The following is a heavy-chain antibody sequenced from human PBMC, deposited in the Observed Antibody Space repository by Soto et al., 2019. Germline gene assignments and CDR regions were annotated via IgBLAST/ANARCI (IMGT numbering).Heavy chain of an antibody. Sequence: QVQLQESGPGLVKPSQTLSLTCTVSGGSISSGGYYWSWIRQHPGKGLEWIGYIYYSGSTYYNPSLTGRVTISVDTSKNQFSLKLSSVTAADTAVYYCARSYCSSTSCSRTEYFQHWGQGTLVTVSS. J-gene: IGHJ1*01. V-gene: IGHV4-31*03. CDR3: ARSYCSSTSCSRTEYFQH. CDR2: IYYSGST. CDR1: GGSISSGGYY. D-gene: IGHD2-2*01.